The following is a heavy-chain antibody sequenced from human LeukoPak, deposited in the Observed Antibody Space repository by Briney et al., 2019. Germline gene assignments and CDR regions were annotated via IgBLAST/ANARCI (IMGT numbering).Heavy chain of an antibody. J-gene: IGHJ4*02. D-gene: IGHD3-10*01. Sequence: ASVKVSCKASGYIFTDYYMHWVRQAPGQELGWMGRINPNSGGTNYAQTLQGRVTLTTDTSTSTAYMELRSLRSDDTAVYYCARHQRGYFDYWGQGTLVTVSS. CDR2: INPNSGGT. CDR1: GYIFTDYY. V-gene: IGHV1/OR15-1*04. CDR3: ARHQRGYFDY.